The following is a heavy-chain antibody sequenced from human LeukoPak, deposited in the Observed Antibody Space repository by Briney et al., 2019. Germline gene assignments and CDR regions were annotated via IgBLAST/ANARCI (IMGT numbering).Heavy chain of an antibody. CDR1: GFTFSTYW. J-gene: IGHJ4*02. CDR2: ISSDGSGK. CDR3: GRVRPGDADY. Sequence: PGGSLRLSCAASGFTFSTYWMTWVRQAPGKGLEWVASISSDGSGKYYMDSVKGRFTIPRDNAKNSLFLQMNSLRAEDTAVHYCGRVRPGDADYWGQGTLVTVSS. V-gene: IGHV3-7*01. D-gene: IGHD1-26*01.